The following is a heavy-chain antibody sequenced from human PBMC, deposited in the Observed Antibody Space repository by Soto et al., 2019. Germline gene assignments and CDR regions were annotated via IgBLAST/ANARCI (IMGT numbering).Heavy chain of an antibody. CDR1: GYTFTSYG. D-gene: IGHD1-26*01. CDR2: INAYNGNT. V-gene: IGHV1-18*01. Sequence: QVQLVQSGAEVKKPGASVKVSCKASGYTFTSYGISWVRQAPGQGLEWMGWINAYNGNTNYAQKLQGRVTMTTDTFTRTGYLGAGSLRTDGTAVYFCWRGAVSGKTGFPLRGPGTLVTVSS. CDR3: WRGAVSGKTGFPL. J-gene: IGHJ4*02.